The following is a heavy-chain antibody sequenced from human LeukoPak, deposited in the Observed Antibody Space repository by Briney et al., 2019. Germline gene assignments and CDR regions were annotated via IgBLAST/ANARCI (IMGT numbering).Heavy chain of an antibody. CDR1: GGSISSGGYY. V-gene: IGHV4-61*02. J-gene: IGHJ6*03. CDR3: ARHVKNSSSWPWTPYYMDV. D-gene: IGHD6-13*01. CDR2: IYTSGST. Sequence: SQTLSLTCTVSGGSISSGGYYWSWIRQPAGKGLEWIGRIYTSGSTNYNPSLKSRVTISVDTSKNQFSLKLSSVTAADTAVYYCARHVKNSSSWPWTPYYMDVWGKGTTVTVSS.